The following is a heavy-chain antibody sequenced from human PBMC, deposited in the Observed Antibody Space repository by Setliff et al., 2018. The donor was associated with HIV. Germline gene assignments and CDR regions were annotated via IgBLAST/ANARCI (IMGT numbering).Heavy chain of an antibody. CDR2: VHYSGNT. Sequence: SETLSLTCSVSGVSMTNNYWTWIRQFPGKGLEWIGYVHYSGNTSYNPSLKSRVTISVDTSKNKFSLKLSSVTAADTAVYYCASEKVAWTVSDSFFEFWGQGVPVTVSS. J-gene: IGHJ4*02. D-gene: IGHD2-15*01. V-gene: IGHV4-59*01. CDR3: ASEKVAWTVSDSFFEF. CDR1: GVSMTNNY.